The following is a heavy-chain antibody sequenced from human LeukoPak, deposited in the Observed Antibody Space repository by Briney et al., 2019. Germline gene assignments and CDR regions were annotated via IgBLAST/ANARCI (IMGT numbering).Heavy chain of an antibody. D-gene: IGHD1-26*01. V-gene: IGHV3-30*04. Sequence: GRSLRLSCAASGFTFSSYAMHWVRQAPGKGLEWVAVISYDGSNKYYADSVKGRFTISRDNSKNTLYLQMNSLRAEDTAVYYCARANHRWELRWDFDYWGQGTLVTVSS. CDR1: GFTFSSYA. J-gene: IGHJ4*02. CDR2: ISYDGSNK. CDR3: ARANHRWELRWDFDY.